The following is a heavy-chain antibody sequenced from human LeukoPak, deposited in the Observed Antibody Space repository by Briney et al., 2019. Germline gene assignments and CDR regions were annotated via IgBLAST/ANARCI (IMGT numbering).Heavy chain of an antibody. J-gene: IGHJ4*02. D-gene: IGHD3-3*01. CDR1: GGSISSSSYY. CDR3: ARQSGGFLEWLLTFDY. Sequence: PSETLSLTCTVSGGSISSSSYYWGWIRQPPGKGLEWIGSIYHSGSTYYNPSLKSRVTISVDTSKNQFSLKLSSVTAADTAVYYCARQSGGFLEWLLTFDYWGQGTLVTVSS. V-gene: IGHV4-39*01. CDR2: IYHSGST.